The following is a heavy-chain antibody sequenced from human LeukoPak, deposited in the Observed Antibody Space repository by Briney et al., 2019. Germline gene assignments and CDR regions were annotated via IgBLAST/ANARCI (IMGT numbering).Heavy chain of an antibody. CDR3: ATEEATTTVTTGFDYYYGMDV. D-gene: IGHD4-17*01. J-gene: IGHJ6*02. CDR2: ISAYNGNT. V-gene: IGHV1-18*01. CDR1: GYTFTSYG. Sequence: ASVKVSCKASGYTFTSYGISWVRQAPGQGLEWMGWISAYNGNTNYAQKLQGRVTMTTDTSTSTAYMELRSLRSEDTAVYYCATEEATTTVTTGFDYYYGMDVWGQGTTVTVSS.